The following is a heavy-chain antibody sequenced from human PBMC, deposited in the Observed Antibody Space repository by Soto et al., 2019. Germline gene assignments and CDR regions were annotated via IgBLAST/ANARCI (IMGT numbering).Heavy chain of an antibody. D-gene: IGHD3-3*01. V-gene: IGHV3-23*01. CDR1: GFSFGSYA. CDR3: ARWSYLDY. Sequence: RLSCAASGFSFGSYALSWVRQAPGKGLEWVSTISGSDGKTFYADSVEGRFSISRDTSQSTLYLQMNSLRADDTAMYYCARWSYLDYWGQGTRVTVSS. J-gene: IGHJ4*02. CDR2: ISGSDGKT.